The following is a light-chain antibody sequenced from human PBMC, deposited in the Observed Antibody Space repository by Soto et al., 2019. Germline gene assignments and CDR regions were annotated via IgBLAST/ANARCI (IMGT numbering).Light chain of an antibody. J-gene: IGLJ3*02. CDR1: SSNIGAGYD. Sequence: QSVLTQPPSVSGAPGQRVTISCTGGSSNIGAGYDVHWYQQLPGTAPKLLVSGNTNRPSGVPDRFSGSKSGTSASLAITGLQAEDEADYYCQSFDSRLSGWVVGGGTKLTVL. CDR3: QSFDSRLSGWV. CDR2: GNT. V-gene: IGLV1-40*01.